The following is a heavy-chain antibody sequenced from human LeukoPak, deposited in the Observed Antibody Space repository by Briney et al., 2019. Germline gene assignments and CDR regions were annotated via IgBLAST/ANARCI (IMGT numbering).Heavy chain of an antibody. J-gene: IGHJ6*02. CDR3: ARDPYYYDGSGMDV. V-gene: IGHV3-7*01. D-gene: IGHD3-22*01. Sequence: PGGSLRLSCVASGFTFGKYWMSWVRQAPGKGLEGVAHIKKDGSEKYYVDSVKGRFTISRDNVKSSVYLEMNNLRAEDTAVYYCARDPYYYDGSGMDVWGQGIMVTVS. CDR2: IKKDGSEK. CDR1: GFTFGKYW.